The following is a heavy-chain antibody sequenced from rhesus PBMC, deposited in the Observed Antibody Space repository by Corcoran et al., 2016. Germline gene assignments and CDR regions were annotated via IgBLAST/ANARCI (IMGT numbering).Heavy chain of an antibody. J-gene: IGHJ2*01. D-gene: IGHD2-15*01. Sequence: QVTLKESGPALVKPTQTLTLTCTFSGFSISTTGTGVGWIRQPPGQALEWLASIYWNDSNYYSTSLKSRLTISKDTSKNQVVLTMTNMDPVDTATYYCARVVVVLTAPPRYFDLWGPGTPITISS. CDR2: IYWNDSN. CDR3: ARVVVVLTAPPRYFDL. V-gene: IGHV2-95*01. CDR1: GFSISTTGTG.